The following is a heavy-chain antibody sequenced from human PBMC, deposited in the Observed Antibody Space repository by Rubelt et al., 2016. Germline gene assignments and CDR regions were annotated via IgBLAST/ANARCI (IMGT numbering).Heavy chain of an antibody. CDR1: GGSISSSSYY. V-gene: IGHV4-61*05. CDR2: IYYSGST. Sequence: QLQLQESGPGLVKPSETLSLTCTVSGGSISSSSYYWGWIRQPPGKGLEWIGYIYYSGSTNYNPSLKSRVTISVDTSKNQFSLKLSSVTAADTAVYYCARDSTVTFDYWGQGTLVTVSS. D-gene: IGHD4-17*01. CDR3: ARDSTVTFDY. J-gene: IGHJ4*02.